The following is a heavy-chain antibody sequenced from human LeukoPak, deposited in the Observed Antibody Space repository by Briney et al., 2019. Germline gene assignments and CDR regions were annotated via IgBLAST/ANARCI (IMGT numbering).Heavy chain of an antibody. V-gene: IGHV3-23*01. Sequence: GGSLRLSCAASEFTFSSYAMSWVRQAPGKGPDWVSVISSGGYTFYANSVKGRFTISIDNSKNTVFLQINSLRAEDTAVYYCARGPPSNSWGQGTLVTVSS. J-gene: IGHJ4*02. CDR2: ISSGGYT. D-gene: IGHD5-24*01. CDR3: ARGPPSNS. CDR1: EFTFSSYA.